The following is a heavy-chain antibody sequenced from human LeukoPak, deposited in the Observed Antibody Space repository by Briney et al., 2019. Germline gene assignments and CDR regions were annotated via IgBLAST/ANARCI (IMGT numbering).Heavy chain of an antibody. V-gene: IGHV3-21*04. CDR3: ASRSYYYGSGSSYYFDY. Sequence: GGSLRLSCAASGFTFSSYSMNWVRQAPGKGLEWVSSISSSSSYIYYADSVKGRFTISRDNSKNTLYLQMNSLRAEDTAVYYCASRSYYYGSGSSYYFDYWGQGTLVTVSS. CDR1: GFTFSSYS. CDR2: ISSSSSYI. D-gene: IGHD3-10*01. J-gene: IGHJ4*02.